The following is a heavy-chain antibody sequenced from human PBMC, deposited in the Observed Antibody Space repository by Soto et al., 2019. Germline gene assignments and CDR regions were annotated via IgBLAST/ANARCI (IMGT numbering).Heavy chain of an antibody. CDR1: GGTFSSYA. CDR2: IIPIFGTA. D-gene: IGHD2-15*01. Sequence: QVQLVQSGAEVKKPGSSVKVSCKASGGTFSSYAISWVRQAPGQGLEWMGGIIPIFGTANYAQKFQGRVTITAAESTSTAYMELSSLRSEDTAVYYCARGSVVAATYYYYYGMDVWGQETTVTVSS. CDR3: ARGSVVAATYYYYYGMDV. J-gene: IGHJ6*02. V-gene: IGHV1-69*01.